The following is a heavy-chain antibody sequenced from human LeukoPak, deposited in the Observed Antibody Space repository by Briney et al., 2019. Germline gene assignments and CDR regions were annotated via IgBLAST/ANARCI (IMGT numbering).Heavy chain of an antibody. Sequence: PGGSLRLSCAASGFTFSSYWMHWVRQAPGKGLVWVSRINSDGSSTSYADSVKGRFTISRDNAKSTLYLQMNSLRAEDTAVYYCATDLAYCGGDCYGSDYWGQGTLVTVSS. CDR1: GFTFSSYW. D-gene: IGHD2-21*01. J-gene: IGHJ4*02. CDR3: ATDLAYCGGDCYGSDY. V-gene: IGHV3-74*01. CDR2: INSDGSST.